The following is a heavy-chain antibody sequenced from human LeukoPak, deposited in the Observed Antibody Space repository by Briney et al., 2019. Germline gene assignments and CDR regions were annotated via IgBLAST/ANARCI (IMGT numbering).Heavy chain of an antibody. CDR2: INYSGST. D-gene: IGHD3-10*01. CDR3: ARYGSGSTWFDP. CDR1: GGSISSDHYQ. Sequence: PSQTLSLTCTVSGGSISSDHYQWSWIRQPPGKGLEWIGYINYSGSTYYNPSLKSRVTISVDTSKNHFSLKLSSVTAADTAVYYCARYGSGSTWFDPWGQGTLVTVSS. J-gene: IGHJ5*02. V-gene: IGHV4-30-4*01.